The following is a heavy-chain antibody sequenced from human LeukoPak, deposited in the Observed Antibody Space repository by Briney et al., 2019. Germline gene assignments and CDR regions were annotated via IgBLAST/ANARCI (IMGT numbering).Heavy chain of an antibody. CDR2: IYTSGST. D-gene: IGHD1-26*01. V-gene: IGHV4-61*02. J-gene: IGHJ4*02. CDR3: AREAGASGSPGDY. Sequence: SETLSLTCTVSGGSISSGSYYWSWIRQPAGKGLEWIGRIYTSGSTYYNPSLKSRVTISVDTSKNQFSLKLSSVTAADTALYYCAREAGASGSPGDYWGQGTLVTVSS. CDR1: GGSISSGSYY.